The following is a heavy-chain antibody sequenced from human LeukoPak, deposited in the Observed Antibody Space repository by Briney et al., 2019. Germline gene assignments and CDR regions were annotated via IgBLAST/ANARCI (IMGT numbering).Heavy chain of an antibody. CDR2: IYYSGST. Sequence: SETLSLTCTVSGGSISSYYWSWIRQPPGKGLEWIGYIYYSGSTNYNPSLKSRVTISVDTSKNQFSLKLSSVTAADTAVYYCARARQAGGSWLDYWGQGTLVTVSS. CDR3: ARARQAGGSWLDY. D-gene: IGHD6-13*01. J-gene: IGHJ4*02. CDR1: GGSISSYY. V-gene: IGHV4-59*08.